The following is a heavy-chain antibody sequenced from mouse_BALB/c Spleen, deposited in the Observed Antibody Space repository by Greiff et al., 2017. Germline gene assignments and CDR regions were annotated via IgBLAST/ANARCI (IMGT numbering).Heavy chain of an antibody. V-gene: IGHV1S126*01. CDR3: ARDRLPPFAY. CDR1: GYSFTSYW. D-gene: IGHD5-5*01. J-gene: IGHJ3*01. CDR2: IDPSDSET. Sequence: QVQLQQSGPQLVRPGASVKISCKASGYSFTSYWMHWVKQRPGQGLEWIGMIDPSDSETRLNQKFKDKATLTVDKSSSTAYMQLSSPTSEDSAVYYCARDRLPPFAYWGQGTLVTVSA.